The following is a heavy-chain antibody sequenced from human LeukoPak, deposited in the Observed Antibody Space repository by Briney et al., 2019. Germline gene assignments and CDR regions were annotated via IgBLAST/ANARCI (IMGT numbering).Heavy chain of an antibody. CDR1: GGSISSYY. CDR3: ARGIWFGETSYYYGMDV. D-gene: IGHD3-10*01. CDR2: IYTSGST. Sequence: SETLSLTCTVSGGSISSYYWSWIRQPAGKGLEWIGRIYTSGSTNYNPSLKSRVTMSVDTSKNQFSLKLSSVTAADTAVYYCARGIWFGETSYYYGMDVWGQGTTVTVSS. J-gene: IGHJ6*02. V-gene: IGHV4-4*07.